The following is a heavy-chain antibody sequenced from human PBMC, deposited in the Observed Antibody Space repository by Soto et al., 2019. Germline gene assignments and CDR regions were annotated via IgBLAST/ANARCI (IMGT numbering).Heavy chain of an antibody. V-gene: IGHV4-31*03. Sequence: QVQLQESGPGLVKPSQTLSLTCTVSGGSISSGGYYWSWIRQHPGKGLEWSGYVYYSGSTYYNPSRSSRVTISVETSKNQFSLNLSSVTAAYTAVYCCARRVFPWGQGTLVTVSS. CDR2: VYYSGST. CDR1: GGSISSGGYY. CDR3: ARRVFP. J-gene: IGHJ5*02.